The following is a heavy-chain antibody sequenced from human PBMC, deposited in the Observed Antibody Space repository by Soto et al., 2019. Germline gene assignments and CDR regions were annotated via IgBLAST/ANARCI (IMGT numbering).Heavy chain of an antibody. D-gene: IGHD3-16*01. V-gene: IGHV3-33*01. CDR3: AGEPKGGAYDMDV. J-gene: IGHJ6*02. Sequence: QVQLVESGGCVVQPGTSLRLSCAASRLTFSTYDMHWVRQAPGKGLEWVALIWSDASREFYADSVKGRFSISRDNSKNTLFLQMNGLRAEDTAVYYCAGEPKGGAYDMDVWGQGTTATVSS. CDR2: IWSDASRE. CDR1: RLTFSTYD.